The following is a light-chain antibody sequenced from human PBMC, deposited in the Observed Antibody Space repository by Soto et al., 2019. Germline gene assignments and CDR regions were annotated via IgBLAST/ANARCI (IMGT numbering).Light chain of an antibody. CDR1: SSDVGGYNY. J-gene: IGLJ1*01. V-gene: IGLV2-8*01. CDR2: EVS. Sequence: QPVLTQPPSASGSPGQSVTISCTGTSSDVGGYNYVSWYQQHPGKAPKLIIYEVSKRPSGVPDRFSGSKSGNTASLTVSGLQTEDEADYYCSSYAASTYVFGTGTKVTVL. CDR3: SSYAASTYV.